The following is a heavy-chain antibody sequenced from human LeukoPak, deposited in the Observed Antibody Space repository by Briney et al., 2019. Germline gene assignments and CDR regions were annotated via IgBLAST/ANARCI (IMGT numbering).Heavy chain of an antibody. CDR3: ARTVVYDFWSGYWGNPPYYFDY. D-gene: IGHD3-3*01. V-gene: IGHV1-8*03. CDR1: GYTFTSYD. J-gene: IGHJ4*02. Sequence: ASVKVSCEASGYTFTSYDINWVRQATGQGLEWMGWMNPNSGNTGYAQKFQGRVTITRNTSISTAYMELSSLRSEDTAVYYCARTVVYDFWSGYWGNPPYYFDYWGQGTLVTVSS. CDR2: MNPNSGNT.